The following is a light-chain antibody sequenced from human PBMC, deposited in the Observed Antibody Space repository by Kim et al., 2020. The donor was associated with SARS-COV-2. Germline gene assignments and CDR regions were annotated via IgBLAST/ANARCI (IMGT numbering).Light chain of an antibody. Sequence: SYELTQPPSVSVSPGQTASITCSGDKMGDKYACWYQQKAGQSPVVVIYQDSKRPSGIPERFSGSNSGNTATLTISGTQAMDEADYYCQAWDSSIGVFGGG. CDR1: KMGDKY. J-gene: IGLJ2*01. CDR3: QAWDSSIGV. CDR2: QDS. V-gene: IGLV3-1*01.